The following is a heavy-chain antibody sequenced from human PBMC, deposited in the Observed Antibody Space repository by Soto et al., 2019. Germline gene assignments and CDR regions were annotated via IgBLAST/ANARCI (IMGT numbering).Heavy chain of an antibody. J-gene: IGHJ4*02. D-gene: IGHD4-17*01. CDR1: GDSISNNNW. CDR3: ARSTVTEDC. Sequence: QVQLQESGPGLVKPSGTLSLTCAVSGDSISNNNWWSWVRQPPGKGLDWIGEIYHTGSTNYNPSLXXRXTXXVDKSKNQFSLKLNSVTAADTAVYYCARSTVTEDCWGQGTLVTVSA. CDR2: IYHTGST. V-gene: IGHV4-4*02.